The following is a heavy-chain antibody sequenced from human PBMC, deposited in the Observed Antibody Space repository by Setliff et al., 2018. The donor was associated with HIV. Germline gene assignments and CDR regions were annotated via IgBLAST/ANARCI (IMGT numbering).Heavy chain of an antibody. J-gene: IGHJ6*03. Sequence: PSETLSLTCTVSGGSISSGGYYWSWIRQHPEKGPEWIGYIYYSGSAYYNPSLKSRVTIALDTSKNQFSLKLTSMTAADTAVYYCAREWRGRYYYYMDVWGKGTTVTVSS. D-gene: IGHD3-10*01. CDR1: GGSISSGGYY. V-gene: IGHV4-31*03. CDR3: AREWRGRYYYYMDV. CDR2: IYYSGSA.